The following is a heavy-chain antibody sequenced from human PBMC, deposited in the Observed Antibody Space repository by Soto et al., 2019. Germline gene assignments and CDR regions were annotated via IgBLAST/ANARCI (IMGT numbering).Heavy chain of an antibody. D-gene: IGHD3-3*01. Sequence: SETLSLTCTVSGGSISSYYWSWIRQPPGKGLEWIGYIYYSGSTNYNPSLKRRVTISVDTSKNQFSLKLSSVTAADTAVYYCARARYYDFWSGYQPYYYYYMDVWGKGTTVTVSS. CDR3: ARARYYDFWSGYQPYYYYYMDV. J-gene: IGHJ6*03. CDR1: GGSISSYY. V-gene: IGHV4-59*01. CDR2: IYYSGST.